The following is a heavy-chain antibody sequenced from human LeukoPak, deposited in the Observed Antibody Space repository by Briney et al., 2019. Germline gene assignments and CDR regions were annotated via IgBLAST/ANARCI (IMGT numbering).Heavy chain of an antibody. J-gene: IGHJ5*02. CDR2: IYYSGST. CDR3: ARDLDP. Sequence: KPSETLSLTCAVYGGSFSGYYWNWVRQPPGKGLEWIGYIYYSGSTNYNPSLKSRVTISVDTSKNQFSLKLSSVTAADTAVYYCARDLDPWGQETLVTVSS. V-gene: IGHV4-59*01. CDR1: GGSFSGYY.